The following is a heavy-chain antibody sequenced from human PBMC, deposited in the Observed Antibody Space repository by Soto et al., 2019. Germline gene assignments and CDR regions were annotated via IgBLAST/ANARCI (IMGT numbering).Heavy chain of an antibody. J-gene: IGHJ3*02. CDR3: ARAAGYCSGGSCYVYAFDI. V-gene: IGHV1-46*01. D-gene: IGHD2-15*01. CDR2: INPSGGST. Sequence: VKVSCKASGYTFTSYYMHWVRQAPGQGLEWMGIINPSGGSTSYAQKFQGRVTMTRDTSTSTVYMELSSLRSEDTAVYYCARAAGYCSGGSCYVYAFDIWGQGTMVTVSS. CDR1: GYTFTSYY.